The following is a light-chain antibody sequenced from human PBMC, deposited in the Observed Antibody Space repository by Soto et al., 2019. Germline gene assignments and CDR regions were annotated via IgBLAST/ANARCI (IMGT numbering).Light chain of an antibody. J-gene: IGKJ2*01. V-gene: IGKV3-20*01. CDR2: GAS. CDR3: QQYGRSPPFT. CDR1: QSVSSTY. Sequence: EILLTHSPGTLSLSPGERATLSCRASQSVSSTYIAWYQQNPGQAPRLLIYGASSRATGIPDRFSGSGSGTDFTLTISRLEPEDFAVYFCQQYGRSPPFTFGQGTKVDIK.